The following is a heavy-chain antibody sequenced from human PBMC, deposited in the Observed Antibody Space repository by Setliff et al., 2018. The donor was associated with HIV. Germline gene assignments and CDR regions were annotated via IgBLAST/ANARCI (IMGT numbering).Heavy chain of an antibody. J-gene: IGHJ4*02. Sequence: SETLSLTCAVYGGSFSGYYWSWIRRPPGTGLDWIGSIYFSGSTYYNPSLKSRVTISVDTSKNQFSLKLSSVTAADTTVYYCARHSGLGGYYSPFDYWGPGTLVTVSS. CDR2: IYFSGST. V-gene: IGHV4-34*01. CDR3: ARHSGLGGYYSPFDY. CDR1: GGSFSGYY. D-gene: IGHD3-22*01.